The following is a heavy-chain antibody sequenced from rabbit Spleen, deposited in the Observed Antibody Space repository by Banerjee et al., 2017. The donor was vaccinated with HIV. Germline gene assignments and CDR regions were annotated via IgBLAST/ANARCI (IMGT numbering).Heavy chain of an antibody. V-gene: IGHV1S45*01. CDR2: IYAGSGST. CDR1: GFSFSSSYW. Sequence: QEQLVESGGDLVKPEGSLTLTCTASGFSFSSSYWICWVRQAPGKGLEWIACIYAGSGSTWYASWAKGRFTISKTSSTTVTLQMTSLTVADTATYFCARAPNIAKTGTNFDYFNLWGPGTLVTVS. CDR3: ARAPNIAKTGTNFDYFNL. D-gene: IGHD7-1*01. J-gene: IGHJ4*01.